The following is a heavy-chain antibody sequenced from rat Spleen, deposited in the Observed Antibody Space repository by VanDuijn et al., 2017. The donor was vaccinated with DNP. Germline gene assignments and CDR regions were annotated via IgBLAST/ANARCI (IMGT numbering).Heavy chain of an antibody. CDR1: GFTFSNYG. CDR3: VIIRATGDY. D-gene: IGHD4-3*01. Sequence: EVQLVESGGGLVQPGRSLKLSCAASGFTFSNYGMHWIRQAPTKGLEWVASISSTGDNTYYSDSVKGRFSLSRDNAKSTLYLQMDSLRSEDTATYYCVIIRATGDYWGQGVMVTVSS. V-gene: IGHV5-19*01. CDR2: ISSTGDNT. J-gene: IGHJ2*01.